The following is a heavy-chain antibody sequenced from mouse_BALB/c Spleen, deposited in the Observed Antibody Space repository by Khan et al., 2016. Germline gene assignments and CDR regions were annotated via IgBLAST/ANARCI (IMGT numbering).Heavy chain of an antibody. V-gene: IGHV4-1*02. CDR3: ARLHYYGYMNY. D-gene: IGHD1-2*01. CDR1: GFDFSRYW. J-gene: IGHJ2*01. CDR2: INPDSSTI. Sequence: EVKLLESGGGLVQPGGSLKLSCAASGFDFSRYWMSWVRQAPGKGLEWIGEINPDSSTINYTPSLKDQFIISRDNAKNTLYLQMSKVRSEDTALSFCARLHYYGYMNYWGQGTTLTVSS.